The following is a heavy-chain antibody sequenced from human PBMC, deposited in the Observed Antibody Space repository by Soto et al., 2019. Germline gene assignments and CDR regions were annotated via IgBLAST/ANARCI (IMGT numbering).Heavy chain of an antibody. J-gene: IGHJ4*02. V-gene: IGHV2-5*02. CDR1: GFSLTTRGVG. D-gene: IGHD3-10*01. CDR3: AHRSGFGELRY. Sequence: QITFKESGPTLVKPTQTLTLTCAFSGFSLTTRGVGVGWIRQPPGKALEWLALIYWDDDNRYSPSLKSRINIAKDTSNNQVVLTTDNMDPVDTATYYCAHRSGFGELRYWGQGNLGNGSS. CDR2: IYWDDDN.